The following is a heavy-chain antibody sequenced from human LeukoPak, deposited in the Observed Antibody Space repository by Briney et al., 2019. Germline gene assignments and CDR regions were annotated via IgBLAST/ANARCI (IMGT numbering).Heavy chain of an antibody. J-gene: IGHJ4*02. D-gene: IGHD6-13*01. CDR2: THPGDSDT. CDR1: GYSFSTNW. CDR3: ARLISSTLYY. Sequence: GESLKISCRASGYSFSTNWIGWVRQMPGKGLEWVGITHPGDSDTRYSPSFQGQVTISADKSVSTAYLQWSSLKASDTAMYYCARLISSTLYYWGQGTLVTVSS. V-gene: IGHV5-51*01.